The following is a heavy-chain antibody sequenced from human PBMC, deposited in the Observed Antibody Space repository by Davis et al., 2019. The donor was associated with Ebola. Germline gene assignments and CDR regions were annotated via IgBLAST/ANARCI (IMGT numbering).Heavy chain of an antibody. CDR2: ISSSSSYI. D-gene: IGHD1-26*01. CDR3: ARVSGDPSNYYYYMDV. V-gene: IGHV3-21*01. Sequence: GESLKISCAASGFTFSSYSMNWVRQAPGKGLEWVSSISSSSSYIYYADSVKGRFTISRDNAKNSLYLQMNSLRAEDTAVYYCARVSGDPSNYYYYMDVWGKGTTVTVSS. CDR1: GFTFSSYS. J-gene: IGHJ6*03.